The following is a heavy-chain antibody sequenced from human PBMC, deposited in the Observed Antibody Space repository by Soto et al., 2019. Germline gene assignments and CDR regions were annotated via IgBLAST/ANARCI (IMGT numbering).Heavy chain of an antibody. V-gene: IGHV4-30-4*01. CDR1: GGSISSGAYY. J-gene: IGHJ5*02. Sequence: SETLSLTCTVSGGSISSGAYYWRWIRQPPGKGLEWIGYIYFSGDTYYNPSLKGRLSISRDTSKNQFFLRLSSVTAADTAVYYCARRFVGGTYPNGFDPWGQGTLVTVSS. CDR2: IYFSGDT. CDR3: ARRFVGGTYPNGFDP. D-gene: IGHD6-19*01.